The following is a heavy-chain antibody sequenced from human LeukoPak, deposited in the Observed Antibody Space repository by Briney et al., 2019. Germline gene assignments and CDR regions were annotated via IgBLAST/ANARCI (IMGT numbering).Heavy chain of an antibody. Sequence: GGSLRLSCAASGFTFSSYAMHWVRQAPGKGLEWVAVISYDGSNKYYADSVKGRFTISRDNSKNTLFLQLNSLRTEDTAVYYCARDSSSSYPVAYYFDYWGQGTLVTVSS. CDR2: ISYDGSNK. CDR1: GFTFSSYA. CDR3: ARDSSSSYPVAYYFDY. J-gene: IGHJ4*02. D-gene: IGHD6-6*01. V-gene: IGHV3-30*04.